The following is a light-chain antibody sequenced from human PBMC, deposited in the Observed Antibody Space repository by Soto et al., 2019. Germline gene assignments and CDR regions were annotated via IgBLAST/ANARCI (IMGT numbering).Light chain of an antibody. CDR3: QQCSNWPLT. CDR1: QGISGS. CDR2: DTS. J-gene: IGKJ4*01. V-gene: IGKV3-11*01. Sequence: EVVLTQSPATLSLSPGEGATLSCRASQGISGSLAWYQQKPGQAPRLLIYDTSNRATGIPARFSGSGSGTDFTLTINSLESEDFAVYYCQQCSNWPLTFGGGTKVESK.